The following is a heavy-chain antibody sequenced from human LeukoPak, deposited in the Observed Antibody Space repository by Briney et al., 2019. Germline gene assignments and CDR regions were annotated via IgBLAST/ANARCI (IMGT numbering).Heavy chain of an antibody. J-gene: IGHJ3*01. CDR3: VRASVDTGGAFDV. Sequence: SETLSLTCTVSGGSISSGGYYWSWIRQPPGKGLEWIGYIYHSGSTYYNPSLESRVTTSRDTPKNQFSLKLSSMTAADTAIYYCVRASVDTGGAFDVWGQGTVVTVSS. V-gene: IGHV4-30-2*01. CDR2: IYHSGST. CDR1: GGSISSGGYY. D-gene: IGHD2-8*02.